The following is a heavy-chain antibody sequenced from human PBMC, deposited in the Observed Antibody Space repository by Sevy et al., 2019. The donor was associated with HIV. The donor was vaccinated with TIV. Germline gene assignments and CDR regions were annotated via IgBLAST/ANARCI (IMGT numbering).Heavy chain of an antibody. CDR2: LSFGCGKI. CDR1: GFAFYGYC. V-gene: IGHV3-23*01. J-gene: IGHJ4*02. CDR3: AREGCTRPHDY. Sequence: GSLRLSCAASGFAFYGYCMSWIRQAPGKGLGWVATLSFGCGKINYADSVKGRFTISRDNSKNSFYLQMDNLRVEDTALYYCAREGCTRPHDYWGQGTRVTVSS. D-gene: IGHD2-8*01.